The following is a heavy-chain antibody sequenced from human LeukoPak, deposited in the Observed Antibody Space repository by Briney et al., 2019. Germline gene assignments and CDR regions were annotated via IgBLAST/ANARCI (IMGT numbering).Heavy chain of an antibody. V-gene: IGHV4-4*07. J-gene: IGHJ5*02. D-gene: IGHD4-17*01. CDR1: GDSISDYY. Sequence: SETLSLTCTVSGDSISDYYWSWIRQPAGKGLEWIGRIYTSGSTNHNPSLKTRVTMSVDTSKNQFSLKLSSVTAADTAVYYCATLPGGVTTPNPSWGQGTLVTVSS. CDR3: ATLPGGVTTPNPS. CDR2: IYTSGST.